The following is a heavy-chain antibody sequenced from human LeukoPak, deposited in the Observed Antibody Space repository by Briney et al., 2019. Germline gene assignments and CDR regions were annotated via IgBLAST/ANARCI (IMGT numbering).Heavy chain of an antibody. CDR3: ARDLTVTSTCWFDL. CDR2: ITGSSTYI. CDR1: GFTFSSYT. D-gene: IGHD4-11*01. V-gene: IGHV3-21*01. Sequence: GGSLRLSCAVSGFTFSSYTMNWVRQAPGRGLEWVSSITGSSTYIYYADSVKGRFTISRDNAKNSLYLQMNNLGAEDTAVYYCARDLTVTSTCWFDLWGQGTLVTVSS. J-gene: IGHJ5*02.